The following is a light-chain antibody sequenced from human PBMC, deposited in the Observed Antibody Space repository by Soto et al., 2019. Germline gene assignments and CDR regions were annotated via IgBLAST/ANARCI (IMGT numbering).Light chain of an antibody. CDR3: SSYTAISTYV. J-gene: IGLJ1*01. V-gene: IGLV2-14*03. CDR1: SSDVGGYNS. Sequence: QSVLTQPASVSGSPGQSIAISCTGTSSDVGGYNSVSWYQHHPGKAPKLMIYNVSNRPSGVSDRFSGSKSGNSASLTISGLQADDEADYYCSSYTAISTYVFGTGTKVTGL. CDR2: NVS.